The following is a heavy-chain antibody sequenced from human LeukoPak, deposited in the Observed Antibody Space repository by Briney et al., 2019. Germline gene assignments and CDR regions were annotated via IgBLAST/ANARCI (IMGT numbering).Heavy chain of an antibody. CDR1: GDSVSSNSAA. J-gene: IGHJ4*02. V-gene: IGHV6-1*01. CDR3: AREGTYEQQLENGAFDY. D-gene: IGHD6-13*01. Sequence: SRTLSLTCAISGDSVSSNSAAWNWIRQSPSRGLEWLGRTYYRSKWYNDYAVSVKSRITTNPDTSKNQLSLQLNSVTPEDTAVYYCAREGTYEQQLENGAFDYWGQGTLVTVSS. CDR2: TYYRSKWYN.